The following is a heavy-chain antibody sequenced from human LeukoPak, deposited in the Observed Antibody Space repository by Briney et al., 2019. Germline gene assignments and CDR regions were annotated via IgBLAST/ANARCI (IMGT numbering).Heavy chain of an antibody. CDR2: INPNSGGT. CDR3: ARVVNGDYPYYFDY. D-gene: IGHD4-17*01. CDR1: GYTFTGYY. V-gene: IGHV1-2*04. Sequence: ASVKVSCKASGYTFTGYYMHWVRQAPGQGLEWMGWINPNSGGTNYAQKFQGWVTMTRDTSISTAYMELSSLRSEDTAVYYCARVVNGDYPYYFDYWGQGTLVTVSS. J-gene: IGHJ4*02.